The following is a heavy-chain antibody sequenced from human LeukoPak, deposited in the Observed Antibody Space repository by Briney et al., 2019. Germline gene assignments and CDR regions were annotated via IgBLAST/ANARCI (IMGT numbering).Heavy chain of an antibody. J-gene: IGHJ4*02. V-gene: IGHV3-21*01. CDR3: ARGYSGSYRVDY. D-gene: IGHD1-26*01. Sequence: GGSLRLSCAASGFTFSSYSMNWVRQAPGKGLEWVSSISSSSSYIYYADSVKGRFTISRDNAKNSLYLQMNSLRAEDTAVYYCARGYSGSYRVDYWGQGTLVTVSS. CDR2: ISSSSSYI. CDR1: GFTFSSYS.